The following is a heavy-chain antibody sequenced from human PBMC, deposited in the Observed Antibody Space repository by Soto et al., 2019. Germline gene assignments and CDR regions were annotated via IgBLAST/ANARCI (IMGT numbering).Heavy chain of an antibody. V-gene: IGHV3-23*01. D-gene: IGHD3-10*01. Sequence: GGSLRLSCAASGFTFSSYAMSWVRQAPGKGLEWVSAITGSGTYTYYADSVKGRFTISRDISKNTLFLQMNSLRAEDTAVYYCAKGDQLLWFGEPYSWGQGTLVTVSS. CDR3: AKGDQLLWFGEPYS. CDR1: GFTFSSYA. CDR2: ITGSGTYT. J-gene: IGHJ4*02.